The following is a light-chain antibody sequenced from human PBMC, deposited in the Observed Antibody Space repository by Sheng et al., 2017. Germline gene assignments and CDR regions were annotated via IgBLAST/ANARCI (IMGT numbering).Light chain of an antibody. CDR1: QTITSW. J-gene: IGKJ3*01. V-gene: IGKV1-5*03. Sequence: DIQMTQSPSTLSASVGDRVTITCRASQTITSWLAWYQQKPGRAPKLLIYLGSNRASGVPDRFSGSGSGTDFTLKISRVEAEDVGVYYCMHSLQTPLTFGPGTKVDIK. CDR2: LGS. CDR3: MHSLQTPLT.